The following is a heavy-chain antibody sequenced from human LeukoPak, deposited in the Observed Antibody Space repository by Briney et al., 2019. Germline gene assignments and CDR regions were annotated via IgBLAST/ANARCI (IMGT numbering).Heavy chain of an antibody. Sequence: TGGSLRLSCTASGFTFSDFSIHWVRQAPGKGLEWVAVISYDGSNKYYADSVKGRFTISRDNSKNTLYLQMNSLRAEDTAVYYCAKGYYYDSSGYPFDYWGQGTLVTVSS. CDR3: AKGYYYDSSGYPFDY. V-gene: IGHV3-30*18. CDR2: ISYDGSNK. J-gene: IGHJ4*02. CDR1: GFTFSDFS. D-gene: IGHD3-22*01.